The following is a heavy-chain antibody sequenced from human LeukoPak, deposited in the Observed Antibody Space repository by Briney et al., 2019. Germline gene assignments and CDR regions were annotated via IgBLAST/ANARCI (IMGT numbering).Heavy chain of an antibody. D-gene: IGHD4-23*01. V-gene: IGHV4-59*01. Sequence: SETLSLTCTVSGGSISSYYWSWIRQPPGKGLEWIGYIYYSGSTNYNPSLKSRVTISVDTSKNQFSLKLSSVTAADTAVYYCARTDDYGGNFELDYWGQGTLVTVSS. J-gene: IGHJ4*02. CDR1: GGSISSYY. CDR2: IYYSGST. CDR3: ARTDDYGGNFELDY.